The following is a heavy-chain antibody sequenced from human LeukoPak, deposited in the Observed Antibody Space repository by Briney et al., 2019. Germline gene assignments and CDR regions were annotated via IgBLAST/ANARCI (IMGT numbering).Heavy chain of an antibody. D-gene: IGHD2-15*01. J-gene: IGHJ4*02. CDR2: INHSGST. V-gene: IGHV4-34*01. CDR1: GGSFSGYY. CDR3: ARDHNGWYYFDY. Sequence: SETLSLTCAVYGGSFSGYYWSWIRQPPGKGLEWIGEINHSGSTNYNPSLKSRVTISVDTSKNQFSLKLSSVTAADTAVYYCARDHNGWYYFDYWGQGTLVTVSS.